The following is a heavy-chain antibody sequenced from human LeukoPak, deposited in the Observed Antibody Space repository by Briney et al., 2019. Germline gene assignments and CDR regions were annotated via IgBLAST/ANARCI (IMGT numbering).Heavy chain of an antibody. CDR2: INHSGST. J-gene: IGHJ6*03. V-gene: IGHV4-34*01. D-gene: IGHD6-13*01. CDR1: GGSFSGYY. Sequence: SETLSLTCAVYGGSFSGYYWSWIRQPPGQGLEWSGEINHSGSTNYNPSLKSRVTISVDTSKNQFSLKLSSVTAADTAVYYCAREGGSSHRAYCYYYMDVWGKGTTVTVSS. CDR3: AREGGSSHRAYCYYYMDV.